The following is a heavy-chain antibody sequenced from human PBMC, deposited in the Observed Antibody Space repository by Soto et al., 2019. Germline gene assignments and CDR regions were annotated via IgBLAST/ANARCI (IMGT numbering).Heavy chain of an antibody. V-gene: IGHV4-34*01. J-gene: IGHJ4*02. Sequence: QVQLQQWGAGLLKPSETLSLTCAVYGGSFSGYYWSWIRQPPGKGLEWIGEINHSGSTNYNPSLKSRVTISVDTSKNQFSLKLSSVSAAETAGYYCARGGYSSSSPYWGQGTLVTVSS. CDR1: GGSFSGYY. D-gene: IGHD6-6*01. CDR2: INHSGST. CDR3: ARGGYSSSSPY.